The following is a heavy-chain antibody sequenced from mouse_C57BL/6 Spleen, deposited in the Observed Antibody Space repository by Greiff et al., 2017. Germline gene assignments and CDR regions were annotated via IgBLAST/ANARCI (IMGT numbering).Heavy chain of an antibody. CDR3: ARSGNWDGDFDY. V-gene: IGHV1-26*01. Sequence: VQLQQSGPELVKPGASVKISCKASGYTFTDYYMNWVKQSHGKSLEWIGDINPNNGGTSYNQKFKGKATLTVDKSSSTAYMELRSLTSEDSAVYYCARSGNWDGDFDYWGQGTTLTVSS. J-gene: IGHJ2*01. CDR1: GYTFTDYY. CDR2: INPNNGGT. D-gene: IGHD4-1*01.